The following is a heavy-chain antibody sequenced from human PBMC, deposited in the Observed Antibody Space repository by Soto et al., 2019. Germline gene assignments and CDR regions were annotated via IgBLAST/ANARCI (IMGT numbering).Heavy chain of an antibody. CDR2: ISSSSSYI. D-gene: IGHD2-2*02. CDR3: ARDPSPDIVVVPAAIDDNYYYGMDV. V-gene: IGHV3-21*01. J-gene: IGHJ6*02. CDR1: GFTFSSYS. Sequence: PGGSLRLSCAASGFTFSSYSMNWVRQAPGKGLEWVSSISSSSSYIYYADSVKGRFTISRDNAKNSLYLQMNSLRAEDTAVYYCARDPSPDIVVVPAAIDDNYYYGMDVWGQGTTVTVSS.